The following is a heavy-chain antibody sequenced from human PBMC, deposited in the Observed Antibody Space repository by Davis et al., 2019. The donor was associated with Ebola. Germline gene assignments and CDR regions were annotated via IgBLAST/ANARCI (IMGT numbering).Heavy chain of an antibody. D-gene: IGHD2-21*01. J-gene: IGHJ4*02. CDR2: INPHNGNT. CDR1: GYTFTSYG. Sequence: AASVKVSCKASGYTFTSYGITWVRQAPGQGLEWMGWINPHNGNTNYAQNVQGRVIMTSDTATTTAYMEVGSLRSDDTAVYYCARAQIPSTSDHWGQGILVTVSS. V-gene: IGHV1-18*04. CDR3: ARAQIPSTSDH.